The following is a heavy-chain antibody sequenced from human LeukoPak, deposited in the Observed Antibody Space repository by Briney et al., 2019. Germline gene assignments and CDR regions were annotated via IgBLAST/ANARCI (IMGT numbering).Heavy chain of an antibody. CDR3: AKDQHGIQLWL. J-gene: IGHJ4*02. CDR2: ISGSGSST. CDR1: GFTFSSYA. V-gene: IGHV3-23*01. D-gene: IGHD5-18*01. Sequence: GGSLRLSCAASGFTFSSYAMSWVRQAPGKGLEWVSAISGSGSSTYYADSGKGRFNIPRDNSKNTLYLQMNSLTAEDTAVYYCAKDQHGIQLWLWGQGTLVTVSS.